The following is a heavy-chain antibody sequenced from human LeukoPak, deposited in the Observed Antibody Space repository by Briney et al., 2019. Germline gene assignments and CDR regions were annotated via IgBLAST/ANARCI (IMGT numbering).Heavy chain of an antibody. CDR1: GYSFTSYW. D-gene: IGHD2/OR15-2a*01. J-gene: IGHJ4*02. V-gene: IGHV5-51*01. CDR2: VYSGDSDA. Sequence: HGESLKISCKASGYSFTSYWIGWVRQMPGKGLEWMGLVYSGDSDARYSPSFQGQVTISADKSINTAYLQWRSLKASDTAMYYCARLRGFYENNAPRGYFDYWGQGTLVTVSS. CDR3: ARLRGFYENNAPRGYFDY.